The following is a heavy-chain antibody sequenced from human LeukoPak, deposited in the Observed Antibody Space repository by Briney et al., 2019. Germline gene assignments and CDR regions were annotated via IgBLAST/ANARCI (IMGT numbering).Heavy chain of an antibody. V-gene: IGHV1-2*02. D-gene: IGHD6-19*01. CDR1: EYTFSDYY. J-gene: IGHJ5*02. Sequence: GASVKVSCKASEYTFSDYYIHWVRQAPGQGLEWMGWINPNSGGTKYAQKFHGRVTMTRDTSISTAYMELSRLRGDDTAVYYCAREDNTGFDNWFDPWGQGVLVTVSS. CDR2: INPNSGGT. CDR3: AREDNTGFDNWFDP.